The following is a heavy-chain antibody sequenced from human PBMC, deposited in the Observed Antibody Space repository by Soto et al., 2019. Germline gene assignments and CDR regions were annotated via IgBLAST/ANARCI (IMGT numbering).Heavy chain of an antibody. D-gene: IGHD5-18*01. V-gene: IGHV4-39*07. CDR2: IYYSGST. Sequence: TLSLTCTVSGGSISSSSYYWGWIRQPPGKGLEWIGSIYYSGSTYYNPSLKSRVTISVDTSKNQFSLKLSSVTAADTAVYYCARDYLDTAIPIAFFDYWGQGTLVTVSS. CDR3: ARDYLDTAIPIAFFDY. CDR1: GGSISSSSYY. J-gene: IGHJ4*02.